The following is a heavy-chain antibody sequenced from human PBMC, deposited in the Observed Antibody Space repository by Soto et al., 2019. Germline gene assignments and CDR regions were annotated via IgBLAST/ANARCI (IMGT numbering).Heavy chain of an antibody. CDR2: MNPNSGNT. D-gene: IGHD3-3*01. Sequence: ASVKVSCKASGYTFTSYDINCVRQATGQGLEWMGWMNPNSGNTGYAQKFQGRVTMTRNTSISTAYMELSSLRSEDTAVYYCARRRIFGVVITLEYYYYYYMDVWGKGTTVTVSS. CDR1: GYTFTSYD. CDR3: ARRRIFGVVITLEYYYYYYMDV. V-gene: IGHV1-8*01. J-gene: IGHJ6*03.